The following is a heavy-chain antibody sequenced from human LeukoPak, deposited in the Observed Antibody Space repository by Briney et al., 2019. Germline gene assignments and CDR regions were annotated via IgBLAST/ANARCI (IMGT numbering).Heavy chain of an antibody. Sequence: QAGGSLTLSCEDSGFTFRSYEMNWVRQAPGKGLEWIAYLSSSGSAFSYADSVKGRFTIARDNAKNSVYLEMNSLRADDTAVYYCARSARLMKGVVEVTALDDWGQGTLVTVSS. CDR3: ARSARLMKGVVEVTALDD. J-gene: IGHJ4*02. V-gene: IGHV3-48*03. CDR2: LSSSGSAF. CDR1: GFTFRSYE. D-gene: IGHD3-3*01.